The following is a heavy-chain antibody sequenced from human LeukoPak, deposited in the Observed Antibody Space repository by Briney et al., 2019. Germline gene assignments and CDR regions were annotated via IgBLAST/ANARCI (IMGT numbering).Heavy chain of an antibody. CDR1: GGSISSSSYY. J-gene: IGHJ6*03. Sequence: SETLSLTCTVSGGSISSSSYYWGWIRQPPGKGLEWIGSIYYSGSTYYNPSLKSRVTISVDTSKNQFSLKLSSVTAADTAVYYCARVRSGYDSYYYYYYYMDVWGKGTTVTVSS. D-gene: IGHD5-12*01. CDR3: ARVRSGYDSYYYYYYYMDV. CDR2: IYYSGST. V-gene: IGHV4-39*07.